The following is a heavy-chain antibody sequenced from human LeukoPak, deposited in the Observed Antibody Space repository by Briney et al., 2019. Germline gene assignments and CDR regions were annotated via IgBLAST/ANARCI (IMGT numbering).Heavy chain of an antibody. CDR1: GFTFSSYA. Sequence: GGSLRLSCAASGFTFSSYAMHWVRQAPGKGLEWVAVISYDGSNKYYADSVKGRFTISRDNSKNTLYLQMNSLRAEDTAVYYCARDFIAAAGTLDXWXQGTLVTVSS. J-gene: IGHJ4*02. D-gene: IGHD6-13*01. V-gene: IGHV3-30-3*01. CDR3: ARDFIAAAGTLDX. CDR2: ISYDGSNK.